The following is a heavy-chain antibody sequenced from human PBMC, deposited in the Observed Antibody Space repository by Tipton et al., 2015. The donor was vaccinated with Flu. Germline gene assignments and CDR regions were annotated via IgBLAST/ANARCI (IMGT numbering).Heavy chain of an antibody. CDR1: GGSVSSGYYY. V-gene: IGHV4-61*01. D-gene: IGHD4-17*01. Sequence: TLSLTCTVSGGSVSSGYYYWSWIRQPPGKALEWIGYIYYSGSTNYNPSLKSRVTISVDTSKNQFSLKLSSVTAADTAVYYCARHKHGDYGSWGQGTLVTVSS. CDR2: IYYSGST. CDR3: ARHKHGDYGS. J-gene: IGHJ4*02.